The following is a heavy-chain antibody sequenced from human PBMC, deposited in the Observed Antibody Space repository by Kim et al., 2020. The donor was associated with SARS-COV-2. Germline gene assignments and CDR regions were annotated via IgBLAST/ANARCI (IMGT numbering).Heavy chain of an antibody. D-gene: IGHD3-22*01. V-gene: IGHV3-33*01. J-gene: IGHJ4*02. CDR3: AGATGVITYYFDY. Sequence: YEASVKDRFHISRDNSKNTLYLQVSSRGAEDTAVYYCAGATGVITYYFDYWGQGTLVTVSS.